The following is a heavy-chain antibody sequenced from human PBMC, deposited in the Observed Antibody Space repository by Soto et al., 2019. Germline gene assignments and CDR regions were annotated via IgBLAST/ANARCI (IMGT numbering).Heavy chain of an antibody. Sequence: HPGGSLRLSCAASGFTFNNYAMGWVRQAPGKGLEWVSAITGSGSDTYYVDSVKGRFTISRDNSKNTVYLQMNSLRAEDTAIYYCAKFFSSSWSPHYYFDYWGQGTLVPVSS. CDR2: ITGSGSDT. V-gene: IGHV3-23*01. J-gene: IGHJ4*02. D-gene: IGHD2-2*01. CDR1: GFTFNNYA. CDR3: AKFFSSSWSPHYYFDY.